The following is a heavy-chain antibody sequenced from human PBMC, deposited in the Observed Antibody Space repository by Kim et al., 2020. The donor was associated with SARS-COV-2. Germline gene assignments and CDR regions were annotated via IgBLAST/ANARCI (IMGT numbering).Heavy chain of an antibody. V-gene: IGHV3-11*06. J-gene: IGHJ6*02. CDR3: ARDRSQIRYYYGMDV. Sequence: DSVKGRFTISRDNAKNSLYLQMNSLRAEDTAVYYCARDRSQIRYYYGMDVWGQGTTVTVSS.